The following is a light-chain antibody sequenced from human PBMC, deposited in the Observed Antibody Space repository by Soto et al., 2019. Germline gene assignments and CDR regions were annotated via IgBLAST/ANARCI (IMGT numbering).Light chain of an antibody. CDR3: SSYTSSSFGEV. CDR2: DVS. V-gene: IGLV2-14*01. J-gene: IGLJ1*01. CDR1: SSDVGGYNY. Sequence: SVLPQPASLSGSPGQSITISCTGTSSDVGGYNYVSWYQQHPGKAPKLMIYDVSNRPSGASNRFSGSKSGNTASLTISGLQAEDEADYYCSSYTSSSFGEVFGTGTKVTVL.